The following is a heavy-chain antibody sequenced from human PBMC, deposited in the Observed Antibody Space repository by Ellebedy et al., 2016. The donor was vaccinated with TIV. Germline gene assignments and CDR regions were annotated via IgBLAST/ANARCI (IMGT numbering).Heavy chain of an antibody. CDR1: GFSIISSYY. CDR3: ARDPTGHWFDP. J-gene: IGHJ5*02. Sequence: MPSETLSLTCSVSGFSIISSYYWAWIRQSPGKGLEWSGTIFHSGTTDYNSSLKSRVIISVDTSKNQFSLKLRSVTAADTAMYHCARDPTGHWFDPWGQGILVTVSS. V-gene: IGHV4-38-2*02. D-gene: IGHD4-11*01. CDR2: IFHSGTT.